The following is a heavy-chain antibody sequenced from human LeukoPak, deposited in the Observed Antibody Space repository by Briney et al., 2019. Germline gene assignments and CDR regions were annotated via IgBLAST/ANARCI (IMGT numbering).Heavy chain of an antibody. CDR3: TTVHYYDSSGYHTNLP. CDR2: IKSKTDGGTT. Sequence: PGGSLRLSCAASGFTFSNAWMSWVRQAPGKGLEWVGRIKSKTDGGTTDYAAPVKGRFTISRDDSKNTLYLQMNSLKTEDTAVYHCTTVHYYDSSGYHTNLPWGQGTLVTVSS. D-gene: IGHD3-22*01. CDR1: GFTFSNAW. V-gene: IGHV3-15*01. J-gene: IGHJ5*02.